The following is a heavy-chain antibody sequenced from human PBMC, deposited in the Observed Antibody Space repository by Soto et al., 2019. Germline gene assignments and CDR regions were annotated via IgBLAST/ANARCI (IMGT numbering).Heavy chain of an antibody. Sequence: GGSTIASSSASGFTHGAHYRGRVRQAPGKGLEWIGYSSNSGSFTRYADSVKVRFSISRDNAKSSLYLQISSLRGDDTATYYCVKAGDNYNLLDYWAQGTPVTVSS. CDR1: GFTHGAHY. D-gene: IGHD1-1*01. CDR2: SSNSGSFT. V-gene: IGHV3-11*06. CDR3: VKAGDNYNLLDY. J-gene: IGHJ4*02.